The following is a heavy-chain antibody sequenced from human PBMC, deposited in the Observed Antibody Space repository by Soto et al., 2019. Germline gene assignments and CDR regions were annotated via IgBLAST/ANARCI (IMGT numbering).Heavy chain of an antibody. CDR2: IYSGGST. V-gene: IGHV3-53*01. CDR3: ATGYRSAYGPFDS. Sequence: PGGSLRLSCAASGFTVSSTYMSWVRQAPGKGLEWVSVIYSGGSTYYADSVKGRFTISRDNSKNTLYLQMNSLRAEDTALYYCATGYRSAYGPFDSWGQGTLVTVSS. D-gene: IGHD5-12*01. J-gene: IGHJ4*02. CDR1: GFTVSSTY.